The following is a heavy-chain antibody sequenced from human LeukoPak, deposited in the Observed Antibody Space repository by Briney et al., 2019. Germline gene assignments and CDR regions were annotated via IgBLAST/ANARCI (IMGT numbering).Heavy chain of an antibody. Sequence: GGSLRLSCAASGFTFTSYGMSWVRQAPGKGLEWVSSISGTGGSPYYADSVKGRFTISRDNSENTVYLQMNRLSAEDTAVYYCAKPSGNYFPFDYWGQGTLVTVSS. CDR2: ISGTGGSP. D-gene: IGHD2/OR15-2a*01. V-gene: IGHV3-23*01. CDR1: GFTFTSYG. CDR3: AKPSGNYFPFDY. J-gene: IGHJ4*02.